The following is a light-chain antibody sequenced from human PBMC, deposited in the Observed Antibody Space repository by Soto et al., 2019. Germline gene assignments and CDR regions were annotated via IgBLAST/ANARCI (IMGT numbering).Light chain of an antibody. CDR1: TYDVGDYKY. V-gene: IGLV2-11*01. J-gene: IGLJ1*01. Sequence: QSALTQPRSVSGSPGQSVTISCTGTTYDVGDYKYVSWYRQHPGKAPKLMIYDISEQPSGVPDRFSGSKSGNTASLTISGLQAEDEADYYCCSYAGIYSYVFGTGTKLTV. CDR2: DIS. CDR3: CSYAGIYSYV.